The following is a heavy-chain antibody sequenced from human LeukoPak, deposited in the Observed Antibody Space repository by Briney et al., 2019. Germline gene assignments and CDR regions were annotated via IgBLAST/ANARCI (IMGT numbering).Heavy chain of an antibody. J-gene: IGHJ5*02. V-gene: IGHV3-7*01. CDR2: IKQDGSEK. CDR3: ARGTFYCSSTSCYRSPIA. D-gene: IGHD2-2*02. CDR1: GFTFSSYW. Sequence: GGSLRLSCAAPGFTFSSYWMSWVRQAPGKGLEWVANIKQDGSEKYYVDSAKGRFTISRDNAKNSLYLQMNSLRAEDTAVYYCARGTFYCSSTSCYRSPIAWGQGTLVTVSS.